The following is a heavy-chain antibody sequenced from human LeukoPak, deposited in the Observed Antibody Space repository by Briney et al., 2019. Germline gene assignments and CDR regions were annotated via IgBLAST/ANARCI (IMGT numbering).Heavy chain of an antibody. CDR2: INHSGST. J-gene: IGHJ4*02. V-gene: IGHV4-34*01. D-gene: IGHD2-2*01. CDR3: ARGGSPIVVVPAAISFDY. Sequence: SETLSLTCTVSGGSISSYYWSWIRQPPGKGLEWIGEINHSGSTNYNPSLKSRVTISVDTSKNQFSLKLSSVTAADTAVYYCARGGSPIVVVPAAISFDYWGQGTLVTVSS. CDR1: GGSISSYY.